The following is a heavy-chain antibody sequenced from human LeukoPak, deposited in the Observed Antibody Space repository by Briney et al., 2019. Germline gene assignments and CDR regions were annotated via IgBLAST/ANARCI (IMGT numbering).Heavy chain of an antibody. V-gene: IGHV1-69*13. CDR1: GYTFTSYG. CDR2: IIPIFGTA. Sequence: SVKASCKASGYTFTSYGISWVRQAPGQGLEWMGGIIPIFGTANYAQKFQGRVTITADESTSTAYMELSSLRSEDTAVYYCARALYYYDSSGYYSPYYYYYMDVWGKGTTVTISS. CDR3: ARALYYYDSSGYYSPYYYYYMDV. J-gene: IGHJ6*03. D-gene: IGHD3-22*01.